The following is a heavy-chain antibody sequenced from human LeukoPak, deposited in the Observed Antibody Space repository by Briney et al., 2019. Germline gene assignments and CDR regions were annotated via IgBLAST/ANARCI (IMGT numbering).Heavy chain of an antibody. J-gene: IGHJ4*02. V-gene: IGHV4-39*01. CDR3: ARGVNLGTVTCFDY. D-gene: IGHD4-17*01. Sequence: SETLSLTCTVSGGSISSSSYYWGWIRQPPGKGLEWIGIIYYSESTYYNPSLKSRVTISVDTSKNQFSLKLSSVTAADTAVYYCARGVNLGTVTCFDYWGQGTLLTVSS. CDR1: GGSISSSSYY. CDR2: IYYSEST.